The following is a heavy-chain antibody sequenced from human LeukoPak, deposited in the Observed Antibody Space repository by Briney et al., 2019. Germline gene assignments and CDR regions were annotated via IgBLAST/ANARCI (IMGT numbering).Heavy chain of an antibody. D-gene: IGHD6-13*01. CDR1: GYTFTGYY. V-gene: IGHV1-2*02. CDR3: ARARIAAAGGGFDY. Sequence: ATVKVSCKASGYTFTGYYMHWVRQAPGQGLEWMGWINPNSGGTNYAQKFQGRVTMTRDTSISTAYMELSRLRSDDTAVYYCARARIAAAGGGFDYWGQGTLVTVSS. CDR2: INPNSGGT. J-gene: IGHJ4*02.